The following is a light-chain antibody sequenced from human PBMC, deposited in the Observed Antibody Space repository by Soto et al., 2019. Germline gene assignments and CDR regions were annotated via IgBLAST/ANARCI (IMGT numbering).Light chain of an antibody. J-gene: IGKJ1*01. Sequence: DIQLTQSPSFLSASVGDRVTITCRASQGISSYLAWYQQKPGKAPKLLINAASTLQSGVPSRFSGSGSGTEFTLTISSLQPEDFANYYCQQLNSYLTFGQGTKVDIK. CDR3: QQLNSYLT. CDR1: QGISSY. V-gene: IGKV1-9*01. CDR2: AAS.